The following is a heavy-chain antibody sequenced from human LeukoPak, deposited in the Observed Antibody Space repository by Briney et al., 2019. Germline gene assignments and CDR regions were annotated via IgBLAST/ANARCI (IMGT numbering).Heavy chain of an antibody. CDR2: IASDGSST. J-gene: IGHJ4*02. CDR1: GFTFSSYW. V-gene: IGHV3-74*01. D-gene: IGHD3-10*01. Sequence: GGSLRLSCAASGFTFSSYWMNWVRQAPGKGLVWVSRIASDGSSTTYADSVKGRFSISRDNAKNTLYLQMNSLRAEDTAVYYCARDQVGDWGQGTLVTVSS. CDR3: ARDQVGD.